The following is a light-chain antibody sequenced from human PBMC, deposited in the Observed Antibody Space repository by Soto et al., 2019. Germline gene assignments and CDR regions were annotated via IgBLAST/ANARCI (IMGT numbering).Light chain of an antibody. V-gene: IGLV1-40*01. CDR1: SSNIGAGFD. CDR2: GNN. CDR3: QSYDSRLSGWV. J-gene: IGLJ3*02. Sequence: QSVLTQPPSVSGAPGQRVTISCTGSSSNIGAGFDVHWYQQLPGTAPKLLIYGNNNRPSGVPDRFSVSKSGTSASLAITGLQAEDEADYYCQSYDSRLSGWVFGGGTKLTVL.